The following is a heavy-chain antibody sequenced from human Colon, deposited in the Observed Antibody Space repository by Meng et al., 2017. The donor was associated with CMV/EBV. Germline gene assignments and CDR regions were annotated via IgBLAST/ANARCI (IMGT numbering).Heavy chain of an antibody. CDR2: ISSSGDAM. D-gene: IGHD1-26*01. V-gene: IGHV3-11*01. CDR1: GFNFNDYY. J-gene: IGHJ5*02. CDR3: AREVGAPFDP. Sequence: LSCAASGFNFNDYYMSWIRQAPGKGLEWISYISSSGDAMYYADSVKGRFAISRDNAKNSLYLQMNSLRADDTAVYYCAREVGAPFDPWGQGTLVTVSS.